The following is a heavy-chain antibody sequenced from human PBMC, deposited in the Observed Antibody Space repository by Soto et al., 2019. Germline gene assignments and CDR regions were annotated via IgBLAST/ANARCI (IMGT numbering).Heavy chain of an antibody. J-gene: IGHJ5*02. Sequence: QLHLQESGPGLVKPSETLSLTCTVSGGSISSSSYYWGWIRQPPGKGLEWIGSIDYSGSTYYNPSLKSRVTISVDTSKTQFSLKLGSVTAADTAVDYCARGRFVLRLNWFDPWGQGTLVTVSS. CDR1: GGSISSSSYY. V-gene: IGHV4-39*01. D-gene: IGHD3-3*01. CDR2: IDYSGST. CDR3: ARGRFVLRLNWFDP.